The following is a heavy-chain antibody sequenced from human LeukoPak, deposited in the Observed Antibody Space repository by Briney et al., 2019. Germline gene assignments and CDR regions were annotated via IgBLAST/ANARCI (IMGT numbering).Heavy chain of an antibody. CDR1: GASISSYS. CDR2: IYSGGST. D-gene: IGHD5-12*01. V-gene: IGHV3-53*04. Sequence: ETLSLTCTVSGASISSYSWSWVRQAPGKGLEWVSVIYSGGSTYYADSVKGRFTISRHNSKNTLYLQMNSLRAEDTAVYYCARVSDDSGYDYVGAFDIWGQGTMVTVSS. CDR3: ARVSDDSGYDYVGAFDI. J-gene: IGHJ3*02.